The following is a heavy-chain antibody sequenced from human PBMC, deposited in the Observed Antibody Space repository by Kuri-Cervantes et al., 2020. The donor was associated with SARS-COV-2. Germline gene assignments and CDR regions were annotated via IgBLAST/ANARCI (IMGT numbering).Heavy chain of an antibody. D-gene: IGHD6-6*01. J-gene: IGHJ4*02. V-gene: IGHV3-21*01. CDR1: GFTFSSYS. CDR2: ISSSSYI. CDR3: ARDLSIAPVLDY. Sequence: GGSLRLSCAASGFTFSSYSMNWVRQAPGKGLEWVSSISSSSYIYYADSVKGRFTISRDNAKNSLYLQMNSLRAEDTAVYYCARDLSIAPVLDYWGQGTLVTVSS.